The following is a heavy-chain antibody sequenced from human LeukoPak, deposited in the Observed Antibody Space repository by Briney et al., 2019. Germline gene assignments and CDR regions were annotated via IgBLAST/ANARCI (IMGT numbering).Heavy chain of an antibody. V-gene: IGHV1-69*05. Sequence: SVKVSCKASGGTFSSYAISWVRQAPGQGLEWMGRIIPIFGTANYAQKFQGRVTIATDESTSTAYMELSSLRSEDTAVYYCARDQGPYYYDSSGYYDYWGQGTLVTVSS. J-gene: IGHJ4*02. CDR3: ARDQGPYYYDSSGYYDY. CDR2: IIPIFGTA. CDR1: GGTFSSYA. D-gene: IGHD3-22*01.